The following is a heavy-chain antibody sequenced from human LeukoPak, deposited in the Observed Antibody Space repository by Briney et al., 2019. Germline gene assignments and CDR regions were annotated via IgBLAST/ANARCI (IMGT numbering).Heavy chain of an antibody. CDR2: INPNNGST. V-gene: IGHV1-2*02. CDR1: GYTFTGYY. D-gene: IGHD3-22*01. Sequence: ASVKVSCKASGYTFTGYYMRWVRQAPGQGLEWMGWINPNNGSTNYTQKFRGRVTMTRDTSISTFYMELSSLRSDDTAVYYCARDLASNVLYSSGQSHWGQGTLVTVSS. J-gene: IGHJ4*02. CDR3: ARDLASNVLYSSGQSH.